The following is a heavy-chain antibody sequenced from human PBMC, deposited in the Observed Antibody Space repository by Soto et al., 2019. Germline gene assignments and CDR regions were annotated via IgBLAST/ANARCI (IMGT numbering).Heavy chain of an antibody. CDR3: AKLACTNGVCYADAFDI. D-gene: IGHD2-8*01. Sequence: GGSLRLSCAASGFTFSSYAMSWVRQAPGKGLEWVSAISGSGGSTYYADSVKGRFTISRDNSKNTLYLQVNSLRAEDTAVYYCAKLACTNGVCYADAFDIWGQGTMVTVSS. CDR2: ISGSGGST. J-gene: IGHJ3*02. V-gene: IGHV3-23*01. CDR1: GFTFSSYA.